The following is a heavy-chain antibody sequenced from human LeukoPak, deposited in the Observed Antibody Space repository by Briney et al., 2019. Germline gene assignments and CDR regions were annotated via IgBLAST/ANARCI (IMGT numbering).Heavy chain of an antibody. D-gene: IGHD2-2*02. V-gene: IGHV1-2*02. Sequence: ASVKVSCKASGYTFTGYYIHWVRQAPGQGLEWMGWINPNSGGTNYAQKFQGRVTMTRDTSISTAYMELSRLRSDDTAVYYCARDSRRIVVVPAAIPYWGQGTLVTVSS. J-gene: IGHJ4*02. CDR3: ARDSRRIVVVPAAIPY. CDR2: INPNSGGT. CDR1: GYTFTGYY.